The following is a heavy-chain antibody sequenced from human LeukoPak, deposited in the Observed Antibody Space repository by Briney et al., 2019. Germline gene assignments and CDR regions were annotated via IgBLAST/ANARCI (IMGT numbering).Heavy chain of an antibody. CDR2: TYYRSKWFN. D-gene: IGHD1-26*01. CDR3: VRWDHSGSYLDY. Sequence: SQTLSLTCAISGDGVSSNSAAWNWIRQSPSRGLEWLGRTYYRSKWFNDYAVSVKSRITINPDTSKNQFSLQLNSVTPEDTAMYYCVRWDHSGSYLDYWGQGTLVTVSS. J-gene: IGHJ4*02. V-gene: IGHV6-1*01. CDR1: GDGVSSNSAA.